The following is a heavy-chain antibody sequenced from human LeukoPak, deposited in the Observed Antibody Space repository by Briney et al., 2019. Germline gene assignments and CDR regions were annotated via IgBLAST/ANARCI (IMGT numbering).Heavy chain of an antibody. CDR2: ISSSSSYI. CDR1: GFTFSSYS. V-gene: IGHV3-21*05. D-gene: IGHD2-2*02. J-gene: IGHJ4*02. Sequence: GGSLRLSCAASGFTFSSYSMNWVRQAPGKGLEWVSLISSSSSYIYYADSVKGRFTISRDNAKNSLYLQMNSLRAEDTAVYYCAREARDIVVVPAAIGYYLDYWGQGTLVTVSS. CDR3: AREARDIVVVPAAIGYYLDY.